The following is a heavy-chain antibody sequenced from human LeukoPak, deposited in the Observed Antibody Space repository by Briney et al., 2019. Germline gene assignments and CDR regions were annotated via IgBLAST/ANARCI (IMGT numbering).Heavy chain of an antibody. J-gene: IGHJ4*02. V-gene: IGHV3-48*04. D-gene: IGHD4-17*01. CDR2: ISSSSSTI. Sequence: GGSLRLSCAASGFTFDDYAMHWVRQAPGKGLEWVSYISSSSSTIYYADSVKGRFTISRDNAKNPLYLQMNSLRAEDTAVYYCARDGPLRWHDYWGQGTLVTVSS. CDR3: ARDGPLRWHDY. CDR1: GFTFDDYA.